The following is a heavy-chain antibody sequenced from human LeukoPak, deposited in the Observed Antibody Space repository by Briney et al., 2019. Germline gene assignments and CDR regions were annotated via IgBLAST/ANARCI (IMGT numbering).Heavy chain of an antibody. CDR1: GGSISGYY. CDR2: IYYSGNN. V-gene: IGHV4-59*01. D-gene: IGHD6-19*01. J-gene: IGHJ4*02. Sequence: SETLSLTCTVSGGSISGYYWSWIRQSPGKGLEWIGYIYYSGNNNYNPSLKSRVTMSVDTPKNQFSLKLSSVTAADTAVYYCAREYSSTFDYWGQGTLVTVSS. CDR3: AREYSSTFDY.